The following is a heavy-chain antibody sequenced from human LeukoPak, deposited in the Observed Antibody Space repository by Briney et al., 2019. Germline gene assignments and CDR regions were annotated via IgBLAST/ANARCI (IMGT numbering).Heavy chain of an antibody. Sequence: GASVKVSCKASGGTFSSYAISWVRQAPGQGLEWMGGIIPIFGTANYAQKFQGRDTITADESTSTAYMELSSLRSEDTAVYYCARSEWLDNWFDPWGQGTLVTVSS. CDR1: GGTFSSYA. J-gene: IGHJ5*02. CDR3: ARSEWLDNWFDP. D-gene: IGHD6-19*01. V-gene: IGHV1-69*13. CDR2: IIPIFGTA.